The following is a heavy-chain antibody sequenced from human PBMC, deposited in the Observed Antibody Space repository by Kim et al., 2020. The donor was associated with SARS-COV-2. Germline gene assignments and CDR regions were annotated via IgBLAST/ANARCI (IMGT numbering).Heavy chain of an antibody. D-gene: IGHD6-13*01. V-gene: IGHV3-21*01. CDR2: ISTTTSDI. CDR3: SRGYSSTLGF. J-gene: IGHJ4*02. CDR1: GFTFSTYS. Sequence: GGSLRLSCAASGFTFSTYSMNWVRQAPGKGLEWVSSISTTTSDIYYADSVKGRFTISRDNAKNSLYLQMNSLRAEDTAVYYCSRGYSSTLGFWCQGTLVTVS.